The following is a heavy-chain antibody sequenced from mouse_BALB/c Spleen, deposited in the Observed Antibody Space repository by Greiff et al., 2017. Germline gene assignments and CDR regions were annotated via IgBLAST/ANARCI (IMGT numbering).Heavy chain of an antibody. J-gene: IGHJ2*01. CDR2: ISSGSSTI. CDR3: ARCEQGRYYFDY. Sequence: EVLLVESGGGLVQPGGSRKLSCAASGFTFSSFGMHWVRHAPEKGLAWVAYISSGSSTIYCADTVKGRFTISRDNPKNTLFLQMTSLRSKDTTMLYSARCEQGRYYFDYWGKGTALTVSS. V-gene: IGHV5-17*02. CDR1: GFTFSSFG.